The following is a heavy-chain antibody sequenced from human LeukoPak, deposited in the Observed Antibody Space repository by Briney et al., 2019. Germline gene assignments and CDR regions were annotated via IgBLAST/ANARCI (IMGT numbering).Heavy chain of an antibody. J-gene: IGHJ4*02. V-gene: IGHV3-48*04. CDR3: ARDPRTPVTLTY. CDR1: GFTFSGYT. Sequence: GGSLRLSCAASGFTFSGYTMNWVRQAPGKGLEWVSYISSSGSTIYYADSVKGRFTISRDNAKNSLYLQMNSLRAEDTAVYYCARDPRTPVTLTYWGQGTLVTVSS. D-gene: IGHD4-17*01. CDR2: ISSSGSTI.